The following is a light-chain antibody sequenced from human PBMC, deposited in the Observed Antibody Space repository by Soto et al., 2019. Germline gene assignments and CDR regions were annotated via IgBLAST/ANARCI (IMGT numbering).Light chain of an antibody. CDR1: QSLLHSNGYNY. V-gene: IGKV2-28*01. J-gene: IGKJ1*01. CDR3: LQDYNSWT. CDR2: LGS. Sequence: DIVMTQSPLSLPVTPGEPASISCRSSQSLLHSNGYNYLDWYLQKPGQSPQLLIYLGSNRASGVPDRFSGSGSGTDFTLTISSLQPEDFATYYCLQDYNSWTFGQGTKVDIK.